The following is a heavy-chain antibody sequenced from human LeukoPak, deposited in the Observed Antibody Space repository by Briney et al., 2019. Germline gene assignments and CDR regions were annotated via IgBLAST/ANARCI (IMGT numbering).Heavy chain of an antibody. Sequence: GRSLRLSCAASGFTFSSYEMNWVRQAPGKGLEWVSKISSSGSTINYADSAKGRFTISRDNAKNSLYLQTNSLRAEDTAVYYCARVLYLYGSSSARFDYWGQGTLVTVSS. CDR3: ARVLYLYGSSSARFDY. CDR1: GFTFSSYE. D-gene: IGHD6-6*01. CDR2: ISSSGSTI. J-gene: IGHJ4*02. V-gene: IGHV3-48*03.